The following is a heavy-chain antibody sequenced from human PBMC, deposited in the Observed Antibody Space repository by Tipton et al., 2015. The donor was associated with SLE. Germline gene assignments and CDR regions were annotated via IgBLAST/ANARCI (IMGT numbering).Heavy chain of an antibody. CDR1: GFTFSSYA. J-gene: IGHJ4*02. D-gene: IGHD6-13*01. CDR3: ARAKAAAGYFDY. Sequence: SLRLSCAASGFTFSSYAMHWVRQAPGKGLEWVAVISYDGSNKYYADSVKGRFTISRDNSKNTLYLQMNSLRAVDTAVYYCARAKAAAGYFDYWGQGTLVTVSS. V-gene: IGHV3-30-3*01. CDR2: ISYDGSNK.